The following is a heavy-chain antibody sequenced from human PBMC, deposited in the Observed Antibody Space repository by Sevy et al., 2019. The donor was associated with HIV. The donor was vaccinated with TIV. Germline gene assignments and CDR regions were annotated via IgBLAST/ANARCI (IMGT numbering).Heavy chain of an antibody. D-gene: IGHD1-26*01. CDR1: GFTFSSYG. CDR3: AKESIVGATSSADGMDV. CDR2: ISYDGSNK. J-gene: IGHJ6*02. Sequence: GGSLRLSCAASGFTFSSYGMHWVRQAPGKGLERVAVISYDGSNKYYADSVKGRFTISRDNSKNTLYLQMNSLRAEDTAVYYCAKESIVGATSSADGMDVWGQGTTVTVSS. V-gene: IGHV3-30*18.